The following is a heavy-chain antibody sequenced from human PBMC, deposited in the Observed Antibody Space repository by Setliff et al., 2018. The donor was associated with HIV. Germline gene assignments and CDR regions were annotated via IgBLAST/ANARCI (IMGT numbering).Heavy chain of an antibody. J-gene: IGHJ5*02. Sequence: SETLSLTCTVSGGSASNSRYYWAWIRQPPGKGLEYIGSIHYNEKTYYNPSLKSRVTISIDTSRNQFSLNLTSVTAADTAVYYCASRVYYYDSNNFLREEGFDPWGQGTLVTVSS. CDR3: ASRVYYYDSNNFLREEGFDP. CDR2: IHYNEKT. CDR1: GGSASNSRYY. V-gene: IGHV4-39*01. D-gene: IGHD3-22*01.